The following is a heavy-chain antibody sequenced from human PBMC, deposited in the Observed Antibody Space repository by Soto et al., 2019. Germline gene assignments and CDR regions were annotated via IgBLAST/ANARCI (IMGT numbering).Heavy chain of an antibody. CDR3: ARDEYGDYFSLDY. Sequence: QVQLVESGGGLVKPGVSLRLSCAASGFTFSDYYMSWIRQAPGNGLEWVSYISSSGSTIYYADSVKGRFTISRDNAQNSLYLQMNSLRAEDTAVYYWARDEYGDYFSLDYWGQGTLVTVSS. V-gene: IGHV3-11*01. CDR1: GFTFSDYY. J-gene: IGHJ4*02. CDR2: ISSSGSTI. D-gene: IGHD4-17*01.